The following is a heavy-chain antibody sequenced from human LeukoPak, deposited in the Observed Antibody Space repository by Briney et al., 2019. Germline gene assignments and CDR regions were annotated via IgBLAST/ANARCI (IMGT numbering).Heavy chain of an antibody. CDR3: ATADCSSTSCPVAYYGMDV. D-gene: IGHD2-2*01. Sequence: ASVKVSCKVSGYTLTELSMHWVRQAPGKGLEWMGGFDPEDGETIYAQKFQGRVTMTEDTSTDTAYLELSSLRSEDTAVYYCATADCSSTSCPVAYYGMDVWGQGTTVTVSS. J-gene: IGHJ6*02. V-gene: IGHV1-24*01. CDR1: GYTLTELS. CDR2: FDPEDGET.